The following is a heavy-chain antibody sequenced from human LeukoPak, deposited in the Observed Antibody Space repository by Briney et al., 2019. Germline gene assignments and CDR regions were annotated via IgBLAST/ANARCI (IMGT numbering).Heavy chain of an antibody. CDR3: ATGPVQLERHGRRYYYYMDV. V-gene: IGHV1-24*01. Sequence: ASVKVSCKVSGYTLTELSMHWVRQAPGKGLEWMGGFDPEDGETIYAQKFQGRVTMTEDTSTDTAYMELSSLRSEDTAVYYCATGPVQLERHGRRYYYYMDVWGKGTTVTVSS. J-gene: IGHJ6*03. CDR1: GYTLTELS. CDR2: FDPEDGET. D-gene: IGHD1-1*01.